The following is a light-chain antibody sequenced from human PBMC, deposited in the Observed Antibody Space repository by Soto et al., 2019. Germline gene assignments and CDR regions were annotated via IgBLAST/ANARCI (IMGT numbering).Light chain of an antibody. J-gene: IGLJ2*01. CDR3: SAWDDRLNGHLV. V-gene: IGLV1-44*01. CDR1: TSNIGRHT. Sequence: QSVLIQPPSVSGAPGQTVTIPCAGSTSNIGRHTVNWYKQLPGSAPKVVILSNDERPSGVPDRISGSKSGTSASLAISGLQLEDEADYYCSAWDDRLNGHLVFGGGTKLTVL. CDR2: SND.